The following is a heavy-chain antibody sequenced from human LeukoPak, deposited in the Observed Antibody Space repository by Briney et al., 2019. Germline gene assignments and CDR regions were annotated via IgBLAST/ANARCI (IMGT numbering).Heavy chain of an antibody. CDR3: ARVEMATKRFDY. V-gene: IGHV1-69*13. J-gene: IGHJ4*02. Sequence: GASVKVSCKASGGTFSSYAISWVRQAPGQGLEWMGGIIPIFGTANYAQKLQGRVTITADESTSTAYMELSSLRSEDTAVYYCARVEMATKRFDYWGQGTLVTVSS. CDR1: GGTFSSYA. CDR2: IIPIFGTA. D-gene: IGHD5-24*01.